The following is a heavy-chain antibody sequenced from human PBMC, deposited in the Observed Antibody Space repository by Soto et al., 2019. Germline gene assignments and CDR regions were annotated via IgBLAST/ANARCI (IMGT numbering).Heavy chain of an antibody. CDR3: ASSYSSPSYYMDV. J-gene: IGHJ6*03. CDR1: GYTFTGYY. V-gene: IGHV1-2*04. D-gene: IGHD6-6*01. CDR2: INPNSGGT. Sequence: GASVKVSCKASGYTFTGYYMHWVRQAPGQGLELMGWINPNSGGTNYAQKFQGWVTMTRDTSISTAYMELSRLRSDDTAVYYCASSYSSPSYYMDVWGKGTTVTVSS.